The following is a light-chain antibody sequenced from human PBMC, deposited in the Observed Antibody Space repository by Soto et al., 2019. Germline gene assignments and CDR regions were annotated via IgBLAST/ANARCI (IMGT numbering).Light chain of an antibody. CDR1: QDISNY. CDR2: DAS. Sequence: DIQMTQSPSTLSGSVGDRVTLTCQASQDISNYLNWYQQKPGKAPKLLIYDASNLETGVPSRFSGSGSGTDFTFTISSLQPEDIATYYCQQSYSTPITFGQGTRLEIK. CDR3: QQSYSTPIT. V-gene: IGKV1-33*01. J-gene: IGKJ5*01.